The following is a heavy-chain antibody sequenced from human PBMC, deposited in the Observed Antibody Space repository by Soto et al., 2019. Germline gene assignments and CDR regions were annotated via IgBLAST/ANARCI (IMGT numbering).Heavy chain of an antibody. CDR1: GGSFSGYY. CDR3: ARVSGYCSSTSCSTIDY. V-gene: IGHV4-34*01. Sequence: QVQLQQWGAGLLKPSETLSLTCAVYGGSFSGYYWSWIRQPPGKGLEWIGEINHSGSTNYNPSLKGRVTISVDTSKNQFSLKLSSVTAADTAVYYCARVSGYCSSTSCSTIDYWGQGTLVTVSS. CDR2: INHSGST. J-gene: IGHJ4*02. D-gene: IGHD2-2*03.